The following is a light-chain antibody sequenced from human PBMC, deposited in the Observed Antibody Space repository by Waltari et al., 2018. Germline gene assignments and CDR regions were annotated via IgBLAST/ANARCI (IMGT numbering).Light chain of an antibody. CDR2: DAS. CDR3: QKYGSLPAT. J-gene: IGKJ1*01. Sequence: EIMLTQSPGTMSLSPGASDTLSCRASQSISRYLAWYQHKPGQAPRLRIYDASSRATGIPDRFSGSGSGTDFSLSISRLEPEDFAVYYCQKYGSLPATFGQGTKVEIK. CDR1: QSISRY. V-gene: IGKV3-20*01.